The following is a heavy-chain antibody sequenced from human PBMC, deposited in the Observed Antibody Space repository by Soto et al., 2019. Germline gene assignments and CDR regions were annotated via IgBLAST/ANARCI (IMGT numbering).Heavy chain of an antibody. D-gene: IGHD3-10*01. V-gene: IGHV1-18*01. J-gene: IGHJ3*02. CDR3: ACRSPYYYYGRNAFDI. Sequence: QVQLVQSGAEVKKPGASVKVSCKASGYTFTSSVISWLRRAPGQGLEWMGGISAYIGNTNYAQKLQGRVTMTTDTSTSTAYMELRSLRSDDTAVYYCACRSPYYYYGRNAFDIWGQGTMVTVSS. CDR2: ISAYIGNT. CDR1: GYTFTSSV.